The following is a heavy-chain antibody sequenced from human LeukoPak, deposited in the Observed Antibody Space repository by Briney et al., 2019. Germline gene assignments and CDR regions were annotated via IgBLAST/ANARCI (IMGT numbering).Heavy chain of an antibody. V-gene: IGHV4-38-2*02. D-gene: IGHD3-22*01. Sequence: SETLSLTCTVSGYSISSGYYWGWIRQPPGKGLEWIGSIYHSGNTYYNPSLKSRVTISVDTSKNQFSLNLSSVTGADTAVYYCARPPISMIVGHYYYYMDVWGKGTTVTASS. CDR2: IYHSGNT. CDR1: GYSISSGYY. CDR3: ARPPISMIVGHYYYYMDV. J-gene: IGHJ6*03.